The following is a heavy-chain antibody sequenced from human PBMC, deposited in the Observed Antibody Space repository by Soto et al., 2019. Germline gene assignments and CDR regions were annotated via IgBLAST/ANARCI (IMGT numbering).Heavy chain of an antibody. J-gene: IGHJ6*02. CDR2: IYYSGST. CDR1: CGSIISYY. D-gene: IGHD5-18*01. CDR3: ARGETGIQLWSQGYGMDV. V-gene: IGHV4-59*01. Sequence: SETLSLTCTFSCGSIISYYWSWIRQPPGKGLEWIGYIYYSGSTNYNPSLKSRVTISVDTSKNQFSLKLSSVTAADTAVYYCARGETGIQLWSQGYGMDVWGQGTTVTVSS.